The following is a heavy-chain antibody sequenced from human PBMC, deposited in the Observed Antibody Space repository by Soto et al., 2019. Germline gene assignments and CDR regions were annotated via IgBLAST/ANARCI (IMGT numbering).Heavy chain of an antibody. CDR2: IYPIESDA. Sequence: GESLKISCHGSGYTFANYWIGWVRQMPGKGLELMGIIYPIESDARYSPSFQGQVIISADKSISTAYLQWSSLRASDTAIYYCARHGRSGGSSYSGWFDPWGQGTLVTVSS. CDR1: GYTFANYW. V-gene: IGHV5-51*01. J-gene: IGHJ5*02. CDR3: ARHGRSGGSSYSGWFDP. D-gene: IGHD2-15*01.